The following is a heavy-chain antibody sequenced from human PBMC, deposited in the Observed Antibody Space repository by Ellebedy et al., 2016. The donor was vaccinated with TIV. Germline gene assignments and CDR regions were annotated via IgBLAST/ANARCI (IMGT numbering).Heavy chain of an antibody. J-gene: IGHJ4*02. D-gene: IGHD6-19*01. CDR2: IIPILGIA. Sequence: ASVKVSCKASGGTFSSYAISWVRQAPGQGLEWMGRIIPILGIANYAQKFQGRVTITADKSTSTAYMELSSLRSDDTAVYYCARDGSIAVASYFDYWGQGTLVTVSS. CDR1: GGTFSSYA. CDR3: ARDGSIAVASYFDY. V-gene: IGHV1-69*04.